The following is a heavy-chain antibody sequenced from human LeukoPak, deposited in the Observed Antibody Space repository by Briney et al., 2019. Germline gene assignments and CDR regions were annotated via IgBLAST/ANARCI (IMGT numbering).Heavy chain of an antibody. CDR3: ARGGRDGMDV. CDR2: VSAYDGST. CDR1: GYSFTRYG. Sequence: ASVKVSCKASGYSFTRYGFTWVRRAPGQGLEWMGWVSAYDGSTNYAQKIRGRGTMTTDASKNTVYMELRSLRFDDTAVYYCARGGRDGMDVWGQGTTVTVSS. V-gene: IGHV1-18*01. J-gene: IGHJ6*02. D-gene: IGHD3-10*01.